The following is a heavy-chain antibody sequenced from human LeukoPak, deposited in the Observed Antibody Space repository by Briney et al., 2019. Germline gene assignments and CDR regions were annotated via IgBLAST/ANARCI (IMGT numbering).Heavy chain of an antibody. D-gene: IGHD6-6*01. V-gene: IGHV3-21*01. CDR1: GFTFWNYR. J-gene: IGHJ4*02. Sequence: GGSLRLSCATSGFTFWNYRMNWVRQAPGRGLEWVSSIDGTSTNIYYADSVKGRFTISRDNAKDSVYLQMSSLRAEDTAVYYCARDDPSMIAALHYWGQGTLVTVSS. CDR2: IDGTSTNI. CDR3: ARDDPSMIAALHY.